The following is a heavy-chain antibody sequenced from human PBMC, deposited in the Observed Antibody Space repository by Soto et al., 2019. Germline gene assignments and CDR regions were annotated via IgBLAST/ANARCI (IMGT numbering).Heavy chain of an antibody. D-gene: IGHD3-10*01. J-gene: IGHJ6*02. CDR1: GFTFSSYG. Sequence: GGSLRLSCAASGFTFSSYGMHWVRQAPGKGLEWVAVISYDGSNKYYADSVKGRFTISRDNSKNTLYLQMNSLRAEDTAVYYCAKGNRGWFEEWSGYYYGMDVWGQGTTVTVSS. V-gene: IGHV3-30*18. CDR3: AKGNRGWFEEWSGYYYGMDV. CDR2: ISYDGSNK.